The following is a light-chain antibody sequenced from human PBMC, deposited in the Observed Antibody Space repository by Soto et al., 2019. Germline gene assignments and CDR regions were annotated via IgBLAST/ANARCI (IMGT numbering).Light chain of an antibody. J-gene: IGKJ1*01. CDR1: QSVSSSY. CDR3: QQYGSSSPWT. CDR2: GAS. V-gene: IGKV3-20*01. Sequence: EIVLTQSPGTLSLSPGERATLSCRASQSVSSSYLAWYQQKPGQAPRLLIYGASSRATGISNRFSGSGSGTDFTLTISTLEPEDFAVYYCQQYGSSSPWTFGQGTKVEIK.